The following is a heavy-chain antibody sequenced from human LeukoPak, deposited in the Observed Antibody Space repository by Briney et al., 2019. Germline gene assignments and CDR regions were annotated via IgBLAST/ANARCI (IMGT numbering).Heavy chain of an antibody. Sequence: GGSLRLSCAASGFTFSDYYMSWIRQAPGKGLEWVPYISSSGSTIYYADSVKGRFTISRDNAKNLLYLQMNSLRAEDTAVYYCARGLLWSGYYTHYYYYGMDVWGQGTTVTVSS. D-gene: IGHD3-3*01. V-gene: IGHV3-11*01. CDR1: GFTFSDYY. J-gene: IGHJ6*02. CDR3: ARGLLWSGYYTHYYYYGMDV. CDR2: ISSSGSTI.